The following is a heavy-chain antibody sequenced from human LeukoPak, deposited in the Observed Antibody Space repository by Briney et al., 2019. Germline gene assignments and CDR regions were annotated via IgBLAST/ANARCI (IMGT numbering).Heavy chain of an antibody. J-gene: IGHJ4*02. CDR2: IYYSGST. Sequence: SETLSLTCTVSGGSISSYYWSWIRQPPGKGLEWIGYIYYSGSTNYNPSLKSRVTISVDMSKNQFSLKLSSVTAADTAVYYCARSELLWFGGVNSGFDYWGQGTLVTVSS. CDR3: ARSELLWFGGVNSGFDY. D-gene: IGHD3-10*01. V-gene: IGHV4-59*08. CDR1: GGSISSYY.